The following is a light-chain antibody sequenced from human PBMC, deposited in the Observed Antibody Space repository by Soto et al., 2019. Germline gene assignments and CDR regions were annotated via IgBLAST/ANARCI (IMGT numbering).Light chain of an antibody. J-gene: IGLJ1*01. Sequence: QSVLTQPASVSGSPGQSITISCTGTSSDVGGYNYVSWYQHHPGKAPKLMIFDVSNRPSGVSNLFSGSKSGNTASLTISGLQPEDAADYSCSSYTTSNTRQIVFGTGTKLTVL. CDR1: SSDVGGYNY. CDR3: SSYTTSNTRQIV. V-gene: IGLV2-14*03. CDR2: DVS.